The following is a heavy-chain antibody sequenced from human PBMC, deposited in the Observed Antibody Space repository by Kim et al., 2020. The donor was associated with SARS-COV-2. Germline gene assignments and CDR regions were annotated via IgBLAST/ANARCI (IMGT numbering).Heavy chain of an antibody. CDR1: GVSINSNSNY. CDR2: IHDGGST. J-gene: IGHJ4*02. Sequence: SETLSLTCTVSGVSINSNSNYWGWIRQPPGKGLEWIGSIHDGGSTNYNSSLKSRVTMSVDTSDNQFSLNLTSVTAADTAVYYCARLLWGRYVYNLGQGTL. D-gene: IGHD6-19*01. V-gene: IGHV4-39*01. CDR3: ARLLWGRYVYN.